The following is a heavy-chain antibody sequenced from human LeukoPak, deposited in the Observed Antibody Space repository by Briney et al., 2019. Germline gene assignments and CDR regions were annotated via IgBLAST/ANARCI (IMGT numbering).Heavy chain of an antibody. D-gene: IGHD2-8*02. CDR2: ISDIGSI. J-gene: IGHJ4*02. V-gene: IGHV4-59*08. CDR1: GGSISSYY. CDR3: AGHHPRNTVDF. Sequence: SETLSLTCTVSGGSISSYYWSWIRQPAGKRLEWIAYISDIGSINYNPSLKSRVTISLDTSKNQFSLKLSSVTAADTAVYYCAGHHPRNTVDFWGQGTLVTVSS.